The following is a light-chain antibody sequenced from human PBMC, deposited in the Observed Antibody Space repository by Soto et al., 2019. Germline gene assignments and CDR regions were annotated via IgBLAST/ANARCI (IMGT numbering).Light chain of an antibody. CDR1: QSISSW. CDR3: QQYNSYSWT. Sequence: DIQMTQSPSTLSPSVGDRVTITCRASQSISSWLAWYQQKPGKAPKLLIYKASSLESGVPSRFSGSGSGTEFTLTISSLQPDDLATYSCQQYNSYSWTCGQGTKVEIK. J-gene: IGKJ1*01. CDR2: KAS. V-gene: IGKV1-5*03.